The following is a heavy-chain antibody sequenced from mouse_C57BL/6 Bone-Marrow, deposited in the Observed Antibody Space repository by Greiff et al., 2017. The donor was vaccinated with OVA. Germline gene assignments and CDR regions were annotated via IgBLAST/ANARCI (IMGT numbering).Heavy chain of an antibody. Sequence: VQLQQPGAELVKPGASVKLSCKASGYTFTSYWMHWVKQRPGRGLEWIGRINPNSGGTKYNEKFKSKATMTVDKPSSTTYMQLSSLTSEDSAVYYCARRKLNCKYYGCWGQGTTLTVSS. J-gene: IGHJ2*01. V-gene: IGHV1-72*01. D-gene: IGHD1-1*02. CDR1: GYTFTSYW. CDR3: ARRKLNCKYYGC. CDR2: INPNSGGT.